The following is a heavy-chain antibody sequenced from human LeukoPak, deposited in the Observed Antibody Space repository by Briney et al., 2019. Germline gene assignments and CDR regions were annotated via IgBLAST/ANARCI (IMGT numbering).Heavy chain of an antibody. J-gene: IGHJ6*02. D-gene: IGHD2-15*01. V-gene: IGHV4-34*01. Sequence: SETLSLTCAVYGGSFSGYYWSWIRQPPGKGLEWIGEINHSGSTNYNPSLKSRVTISVDTSKNQFSLKLSSVTAADTAVYYCARGRSSYYYGMDVWGQGTTVTVSS. CDR2: INHSGST. CDR1: GGSFSGYY. CDR3: ARGRSSYYYGMDV.